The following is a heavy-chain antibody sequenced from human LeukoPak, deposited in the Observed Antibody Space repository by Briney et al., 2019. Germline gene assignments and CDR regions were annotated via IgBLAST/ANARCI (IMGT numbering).Heavy chain of an antibody. V-gene: IGHV4-59*01. CDR1: GGSISSYY. CDR2: IYYSGST. Sequence: SETLSLTCTVSGGSISSYYWSWIRQPPGKGLEWIGYIYYSGSTNYNPSLKSRDTISVDTSKNQFSLKLSSVTAADTAVYYCARGWFGELFAYWGQGTLVTVSS. D-gene: IGHD3-10*01. CDR3: ARGWFGELFAY. J-gene: IGHJ4*02.